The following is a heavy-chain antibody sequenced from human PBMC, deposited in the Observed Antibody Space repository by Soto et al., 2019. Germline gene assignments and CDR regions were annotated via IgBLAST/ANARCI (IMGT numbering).Heavy chain of an antibody. J-gene: IGHJ4*02. D-gene: IGHD6-19*01. CDR3: ARGVAGTGFDL. CDR2: TYYRSNWRH. V-gene: IGHV6-1*01. CDR1: GDSVSSNTAA. Sequence: SQTLSLTCAISGDSVSSNTAAWNWIRSSPSRGLEWLGRTYYRSNWRHDYAVSVKSRITVDPDTSKNHFSLQLNSVTPDDTAVYYCARGVAGTGFDLWGQGTLVTVSS.